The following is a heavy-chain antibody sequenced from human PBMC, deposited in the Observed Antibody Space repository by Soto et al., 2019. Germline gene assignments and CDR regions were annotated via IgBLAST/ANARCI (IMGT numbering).Heavy chain of an antibody. CDR3: ARRYSSSTSCYRGGSDY. Sequence: PXESLSLSVASSGFTFSSDSMNWVGQAPGKGLEWVSSISSSSSYIYYADSVKGRFTISRDNAKNSLYLQMNSLRAEDTAVYYCARRYSSSTSCYRGGSDYWGQGTLVTVSS. V-gene: IGHV3-21*01. CDR2: ISSSSSYI. CDR1: GFTFSSDS. D-gene: IGHD2-2*02. J-gene: IGHJ4*02.